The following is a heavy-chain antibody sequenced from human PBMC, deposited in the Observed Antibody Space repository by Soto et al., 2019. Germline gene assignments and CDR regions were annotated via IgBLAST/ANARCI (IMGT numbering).Heavy chain of an antibody. Sequence: SVKVSCKASGGTFSSYSISWVRQAPGQGLEWMGGIIPIFGTANYAQKFQGRVTITADESTSTAYMELSSLRSEDTAVYYCANYYYGSGHYYYYGMDGWGQGTTVTVSS. V-gene: IGHV1-69*13. CDR1: GGTFSSYS. D-gene: IGHD3-10*01. CDR3: ANYYYGSGHYYYYGMDG. J-gene: IGHJ6*02. CDR2: IIPIFGTA.